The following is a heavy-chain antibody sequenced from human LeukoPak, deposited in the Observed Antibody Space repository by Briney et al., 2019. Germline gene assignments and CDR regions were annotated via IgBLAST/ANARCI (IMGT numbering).Heavy chain of an antibody. J-gene: IGHJ6*02. Sequence: ASVKVSCKASGYTFTSYDINWVRQATGQGLEWMGCMNPNSGNTGYAQKFQGRVTMTRNTSISTAYMELSSLRSEDTAVYYCARTEQWLVPLYYYYGMDVWGQGTTVTVSS. D-gene: IGHD6-19*01. V-gene: IGHV1-8*01. CDR1: GYTFTSYD. CDR3: ARTEQWLVPLYYYYGMDV. CDR2: MNPNSGNT.